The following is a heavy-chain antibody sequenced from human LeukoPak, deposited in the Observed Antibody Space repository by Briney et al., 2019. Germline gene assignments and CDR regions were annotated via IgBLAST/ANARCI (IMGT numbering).Heavy chain of an antibody. CDR1: GGTFSSYA. Sequence: SVKVSCKASGGTFSSYAISWVRQAPGQGLEWMGGIIPIFGTANYAQKFQGRVTITAVESTSTAYMELSSLRSEDTAVYYCARDGYDSSGYFGYYFDYWGQGTLVTVSS. V-gene: IGHV1-69*13. J-gene: IGHJ4*02. CDR2: IIPIFGTA. D-gene: IGHD3-22*01. CDR3: ARDGYDSSGYFGYYFDY.